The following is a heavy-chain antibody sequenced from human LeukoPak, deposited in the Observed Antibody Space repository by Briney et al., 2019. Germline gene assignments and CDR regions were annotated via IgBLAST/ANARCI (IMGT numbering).Heavy chain of an antibody. D-gene: IGHD4-23*01. CDR3: ARDLGYGGNSDY. J-gene: IGHJ4*02. Sequence: GASVKVSCKASGYTFTSYAMHWVRQAPGQRLEWMGWINAGNGNTKYSQKFQGRVTITRGTSASTAYMELSSLRSEDTAAYYCARDLGYGGNSDYWGQGTLVTVSS. V-gene: IGHV1-3*01. CDR2: INAGNGNT. CDR1: GYTFTSYA.